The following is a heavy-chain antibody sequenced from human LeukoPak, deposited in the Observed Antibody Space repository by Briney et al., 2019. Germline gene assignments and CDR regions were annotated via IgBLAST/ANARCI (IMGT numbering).Heavy chain of an antibody. V-gene: IGHV3-48*01. CDR3: AKVLIAVAPDFDY. D-gene: IGHD6-19*01. J-gene: IGHJ4*02. CDR2: ISSSSSTI. Sequence: PGGSLRLSCAASGFTFSSYSMNWVRQAPGKGLDWVSYISSSSSTIYYADSVKGRFTISRDNAKNSLYLQMNSLRAEDTAVYYCAKVLIAVAPDFDYWGQGTLVTVSS. CDR1: GFTFSSYS.